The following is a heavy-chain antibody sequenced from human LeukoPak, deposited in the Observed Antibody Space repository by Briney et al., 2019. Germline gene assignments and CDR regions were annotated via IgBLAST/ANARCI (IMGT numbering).Heavy chain of an antibody. CDR3: AHHYDFWSGYIDY. D-gene: IGHD3-3*01. J-gene: IGHJ4*02. CDR2: IYYSGST. CDR1: GGSISSYY. Sequence: PSETLSLTCTVSGGSISSYYWSWIRQPPGKGLEWIGYIYYSGSTNYNPSLKSRVTISVDTSKNQFSLKLSSVTAADTAVFYCAHHYDFWSGYIDYWGQGTLVTVSS. V-gene: IGHV4-59*01.